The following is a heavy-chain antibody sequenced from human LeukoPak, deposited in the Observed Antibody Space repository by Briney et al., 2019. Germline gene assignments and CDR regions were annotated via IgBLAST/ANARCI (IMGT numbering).Heavy chain of an antibody. J-gene: IGHJ4*02. CDR2: IAYDGTTK. Sequence: GWALRRSGAASGFTFKNYAMNRVRQAPGKGLEWVAVIAYDGTTKYYADSVKGRFTISRDSSKNTLYLQMDSLRAEDTAVYYCARGTYYYGSGSHYPPDYWGQGTLVTVSS. D-gene: IGHD3-10*01. CDR3: ARGTYYYGSGSHYPPDY. CDR1: GFTFKNYA. V-gene: IGHV3-30*04.